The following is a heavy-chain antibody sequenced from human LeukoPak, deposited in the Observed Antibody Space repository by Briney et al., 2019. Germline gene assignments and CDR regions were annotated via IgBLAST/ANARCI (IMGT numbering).Heavy chain of an antibody. D-gene: IGHD4-11*01. CDR3: ARDLTTVTTAVFAY. CDR2: ISSSSTYI. J-gene: IGHJ4*02. CDR1: GFTFSSYS. V-gene: IGHV3-21*06. Sequence: GGSLRLSCAASGFTFSSYSMNWVRQAPGKGLEWVSSISSSSTYIYHADSVKGRFTISRDKAKNSLYLQMNSLRAEDTAVYYCARDLTTVTTAVFAYWGQGTLVTVSS.